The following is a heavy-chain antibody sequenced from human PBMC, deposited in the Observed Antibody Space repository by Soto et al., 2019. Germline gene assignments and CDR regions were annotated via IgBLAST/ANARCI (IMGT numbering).Heavy chain of an antibody. CDR1: GFTFSSYG. CDR3: ARDRGAVAGYFDY. Sequence: PGGSLRLSCAASGFTFSSYGMHWVRQAPGKGLEWVAVIWYDGSNKYYADSVKGRFTISRDNSKNTLYLQMNSLRAEDTAVYYCARDRGAVAGYFDYWGQGTRVTVSS. CDR2: IWYDGSNK. V-gene: IGHV3-33*01. D-gene: IGHD6-19*01. J-gene: IGHJ4*02.